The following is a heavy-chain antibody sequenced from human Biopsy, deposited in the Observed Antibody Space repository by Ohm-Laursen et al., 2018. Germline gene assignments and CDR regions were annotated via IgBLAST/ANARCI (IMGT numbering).Heavy chain of an antibody. V-gene: IGHV3-9*01. D-gene: IGHD6-19*01. CDR3: VKSAYSSGFWEASDY. CDR1: GFTFDDYA. CDR2: ISWSSGTI. J-gene: IGHJ4*02. Sequence: SLRLSCSASGFTFDDYAMQWVRQAPGKGLEWVSGISWSSGTIGYADSVKGRFTVSRDNAKNSLFLQMNSLRVEDTALYYCVKSAYSSGFWEASDYWGQGTLVTVSS.